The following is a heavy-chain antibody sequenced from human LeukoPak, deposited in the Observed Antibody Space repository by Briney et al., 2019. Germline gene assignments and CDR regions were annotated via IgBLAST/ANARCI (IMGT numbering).Heavy chain of an antibody. V-gene: IGHV3-23*01. CDR2: ISASGGST. Sequence: GGSLRLSCAASGFTFSSYAMSWVCQAPGNGLEWVSTISASGGSTYYADSVKGRFTISRDNSKNTLYLQMNSLRAEDTAVYYCAKDQVSTVTYHDYWGQGALVTVSS. D-gene: IGHD4-17*01. CDR3: AKDQVSTVTYHDY. J-gene: IGHJ4*02. CDR1: GFTFSSYA.